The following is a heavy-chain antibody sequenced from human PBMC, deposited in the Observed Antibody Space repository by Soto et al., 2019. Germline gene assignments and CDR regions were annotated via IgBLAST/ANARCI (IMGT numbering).Heavy chain of an antibody. Sequence: ASVKVSCKASGYTFINYYMHWVRQAPGQGLEWMGRISAKNGGTNYAQKFQGRVSLTWDTSLKTAYMELRSLMFEDTAVYYCARPPGYIPDWYYLDLWGQGTQVTVSS. CDR2: ISAKNGGT. D-gene: IGHD3-9*01. V-gene: IGHV1-2*02. CDR3: ARPPGYIPDWYYLDL. J-gene: IGHJ4*02. CDR1: GYTFINYY.